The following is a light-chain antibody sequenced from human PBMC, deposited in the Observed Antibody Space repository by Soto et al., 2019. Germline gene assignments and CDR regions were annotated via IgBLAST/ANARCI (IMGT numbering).Light chain of an antibody. CDR2: EVS. V-gene: IGLV2-18*02. CDR3: SSYTSSSPRVV. Sequence: QSALTQPPSVSGSPGQSVTISCTGTSSDVGSYNRVSWYQQPPGTAPKLMIYEVSNRPSGVPDRFSGSKSGNTASLTISGLQAEDEAEYYCSSYTSSSPRVVFGGGTKLTVL. J-gene: IGLJ2*01. CDR1: SSDVGSYNR.